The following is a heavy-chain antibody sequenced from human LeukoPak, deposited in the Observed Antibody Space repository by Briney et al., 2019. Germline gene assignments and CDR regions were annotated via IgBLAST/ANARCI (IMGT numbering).Heavy chain of an antibody. V-gene: IGHV3-64*01. CDR1: GFPFRSYA. CDR3: ARIQRRDGPPT. D-gene: IGHD5-24*01. J-gene: IGHJ5*02. Sequence: GGSLRLSCAASGFPFRSYAMHWVRQAPGKGLEYVSAITLDGISTYYANSVKGRFTISRDNSKNTLFLQMNSLSAEDTAVYYCARIQRRDGPPTWGQGTLVTVSS. CDR2: ITLDGIST.